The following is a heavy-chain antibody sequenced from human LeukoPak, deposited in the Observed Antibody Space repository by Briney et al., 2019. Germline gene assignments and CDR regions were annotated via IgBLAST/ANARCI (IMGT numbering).Heavy chain of an antibody. Sequence: GGFLRLSCAASGLTFSNYGMHWVRQAPGKGLEWVAFIRYDGTNKYYADSVKGRFTISRDNSKNTLYLQMDSLGAEDTAVYYCSKDGRGYSGYDLYYLDYWGQGTLVTVSS. V-gene: IGHV3-30*02. CDR1: GLTFSNYG. CDR3: SKDGRGYSGYDLYYLDY. D-gene: IGHD5-12*01. CDR2: IRYDGTNK. J-gene: IGHJ4*02.